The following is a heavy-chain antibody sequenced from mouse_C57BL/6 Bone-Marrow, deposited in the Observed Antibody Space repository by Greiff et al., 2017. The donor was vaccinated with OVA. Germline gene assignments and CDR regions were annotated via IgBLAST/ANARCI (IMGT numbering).Heavy chain of an antibody. CDR3: ARDRYYDQGYYFDY. CDR1: GYSITSGYY. CDR2: ISYDGSN. Sequence: ESGPGLVKPSQSLSLTCSVTGYSITSGYYWNWIRQFPGNKLEWMGYISYDGSNNYNPSLKNRISITRDTSKNQFFLKLNSVTTEDTATYYCARDRYYDQGYYFDYWGQGTTLTVSS. J-gene: IGHJ2*01. V-gene: IGHV3-6*01. D-gene: IGHD1-1*01.